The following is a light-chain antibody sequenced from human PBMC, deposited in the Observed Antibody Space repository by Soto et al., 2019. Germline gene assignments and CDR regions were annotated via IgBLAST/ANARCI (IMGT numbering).Light chain of an antibody. V-gene: IGKV1-39*01. CDR2: AAS. CDR1: QSISSY. Sequence: DIQMTQSPSSLSASVGDRVTITCRASQSISSYLNWYQQKPGKAPKLLIYAASSLQSGVPSRFSGSGSGTDFTLTISSLQTADFATYYCQQSYSTPLTFGGGTKVEIK. CDR3: QQSYSTPLT. J-gene: IGKJ4*01.